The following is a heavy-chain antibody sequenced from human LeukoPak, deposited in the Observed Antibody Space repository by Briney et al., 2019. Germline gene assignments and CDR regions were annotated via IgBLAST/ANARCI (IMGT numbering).Heavy chain of an antibody. J-gene: IGHJ3*02. Sequence: SETLSLTCTVSGGSISSGDYYWSWIRQPPGKGLEWIGYIYYSGSTYYNPSLKSRVTISVDTSKNQSSLKLSSVTAADTAVYYCARDEVVTSSDAFDIWGQGTMVTVSS. D-gene: IGHD3-22*01. CDR3: ARDEVVTSSDAFDI. CDR2: IYYSGST. CDR1: GGSISSGDYY. V-gene: IGHV4-30-4*01.